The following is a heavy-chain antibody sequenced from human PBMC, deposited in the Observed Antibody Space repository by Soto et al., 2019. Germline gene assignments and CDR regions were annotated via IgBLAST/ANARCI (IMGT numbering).Heavy chain of an antibody. V-gene: IGHV4-30-2*01. J-gene: IGHJ4*02. Sequence: QLQLQESGSGLVKPSQTLSLTCAVSGGSISSGGSSWGWIRQPPGKGLEWIGYIYNSGTNYYNPSPKSRATISVDRSKNQFSLKLSSVTAADTAVYYCAAGGGLPRYSWGQGTLVTVSS. D-gene: IGHD5-12*01. CDR1: GGSISSGGSS. CDR3: AAGGGLPRYS. CDR2: IYNSGTN.